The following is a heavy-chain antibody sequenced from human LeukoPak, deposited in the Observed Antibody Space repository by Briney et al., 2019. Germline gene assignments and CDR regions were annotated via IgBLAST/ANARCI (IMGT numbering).Heavy chain of an antibody. Sequence: GGSLRLSCAASGFTFSSYGMHWVRQAPGKGLEWVAVISYDGSNKYYADSVKGRFTVSRDNSKNTLYLQVNSLRAEDTAVYYCAKDRDSAVDYWGQGTLVTVSS. V-gene: IGHV3-30*18. CDR2: ISYDGSNK. CDR3: AKDRDSAVDY. D-gene: IGHD3-10*01. CDR1: GFTFSSYG. J-gene: IGHJ4*02.